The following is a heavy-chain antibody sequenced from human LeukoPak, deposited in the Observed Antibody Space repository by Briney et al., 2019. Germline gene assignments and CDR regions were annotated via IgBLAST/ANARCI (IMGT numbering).Heavy chain of an antibody. CDR1: GLTFSSYA. J-gene: IGHJ4*02. D-gene: IGHD3-10*01. V-gene: IGHV3-23*01. Sequence: GASLRLSCAASGLTFSSYAMSWVRQAPGKGLEWVSAISGSGGSTYYADSVKGRFTISRDNSKNTLYLQMSSLRAEDTAVFYCAKDRDTSFDYWGQGTLVTVSS. CDR2: ISGSGGST. CDR3: AKDRDTSFDY.